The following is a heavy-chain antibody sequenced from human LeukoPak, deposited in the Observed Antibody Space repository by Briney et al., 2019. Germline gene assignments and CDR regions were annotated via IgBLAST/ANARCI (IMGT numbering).Heavy chain of an antibody. D-gene: IGHD6-13*01. CDR2: IYYSGST. Sequence: PSQTLSLTCTVSGGSISSGGYYWSWIRQHPGKGLEWIGYIYYSGSTYYNPSLKSRVTISVDTSKNQFSLKLSSVTAADTAVYYCARHVSSSSWLHFDYWGQGTLVTVSS. CDR1: GGSISSGGYY. V-gene: IGHV4-31*03. J-gene: IGHJ4*02. CDR3: ARHVSSSSWLHFDY.